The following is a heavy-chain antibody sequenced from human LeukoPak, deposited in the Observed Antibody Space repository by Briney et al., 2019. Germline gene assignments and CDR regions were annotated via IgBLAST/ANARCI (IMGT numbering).Heavy chain of an antibody. V-gene: IGHV3-74*01. J-gene: IGHJ6*02. Sequence: GGSLRLSCAASGFTFSSYWMHWVRQAPGKGLVWVSRINSDGSSTSYAVSVKGRFTISRDNAKNTLYLQMNSLRAEDTAVYYCARWQQLGLYYYYYYGMDVWGQGTTVTVSS. D-gene: IGHD6-13*01. CDR1: GFTFSSYW. CDR3: ARWQQLGLYYYYYYGMDV. CDR2: INSDGSST.